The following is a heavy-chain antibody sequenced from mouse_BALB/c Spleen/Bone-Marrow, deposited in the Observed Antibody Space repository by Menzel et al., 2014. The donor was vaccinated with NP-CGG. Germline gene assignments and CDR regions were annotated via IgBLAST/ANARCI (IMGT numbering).Heavy chain of an antibody. J-gene: IGHJ3*01. Sequence: EVKLMESGGGLVQPGGSLKLSCAASGFTFSSYGMSWVRQTPDKRLEFVATINTNGGDTYYPDSVKGRFTISRDNAKNPLYLQMSSLKSEDTAMYYCARGDDYVSWFAYWGQGTLVTVSA. CDR1: GFTFSSYG. CDR3: ARGDDYVSWFAY. CDR2: INTNGGDT. D-gene: IGHD2-4*01. V-gene: IGHV5-6-3*01.